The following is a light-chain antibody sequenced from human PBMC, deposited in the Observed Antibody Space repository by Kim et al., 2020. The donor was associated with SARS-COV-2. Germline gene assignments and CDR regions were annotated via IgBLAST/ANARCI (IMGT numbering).Light chain of an antibody. Sequence: QSVTISCTGTSSDVGGYNYVSWYQQHPGKAPKLMIYEVSKRPSGVPDRFSGSKSGNTASLTVSGLQAEDEADYYCSSYAGSNNPHVFGGGTQLTVL. CDR1: SSDVGGYNY. CDR3: SSYAGSNNPHV. CDR2: EVS. V-gene: IGLV2-8*01. J-gene: IGLJ3*02.